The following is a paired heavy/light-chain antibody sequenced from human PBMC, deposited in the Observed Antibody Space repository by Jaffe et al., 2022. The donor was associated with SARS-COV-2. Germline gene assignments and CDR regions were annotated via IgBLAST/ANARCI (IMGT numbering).Heavy chain of an antibody. D-gene: IGHD3-10*01. J-gene: IGHJ4*02. CDR2: IKSKVDGGTT. CDR1: GFTFTNAW. V-gene: IGHV3-15*01. CDR3: NTERLNYHGSGRGDY. Sequence: EVQLVESGGGLVKPGGSLRLSCAASGFTFTNAWMSWVRQAPGKGLEWVGRIKSKVDGGTTDYAAPVKGRFTISRDDSKNTLYLQMNSLKIEDTAVYYCNTERLNYHGSGRGDYWGQGTLATVSS.
Light chain of an antibody. CDR1: QSLLHSNGYNY. CDR3: MQALQTPA. V-gene: IGKV2-28*01. CDR2: LGS. Sequence: DIVMTQSPLSLPVTPGEPASISCRSSQSLLHSNGYNYLDWYLQKPGQSPQLLIYLGSNRASGVPDRFSGSGSGTDFTLKISRVEAEDVGVYYCMQALQTPAFGQGTRLEIK. J-gene: IGKJ5*01.